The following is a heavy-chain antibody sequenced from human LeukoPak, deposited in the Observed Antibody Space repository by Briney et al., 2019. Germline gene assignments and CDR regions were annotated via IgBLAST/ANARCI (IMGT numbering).Heavy chain of an antibody. CDR1: GGTFSSYA. CDR3: ARARGYSYGEDWFDP. CDR2: IIPILGIA. J-gene: IGHJ5*02. D-gene: IGHD5-18*01. Sequence: SVKVSCKASGGTFSSYAISWVRQAPGQGLEWMGRIIPILGIANYAQKFQGRVTITADKSTSTAYMELSSLRSEDTAVYYCARARGYSYGEDWFDPWGQGTLVTVSS. V-gene: IGHV1-69*04.